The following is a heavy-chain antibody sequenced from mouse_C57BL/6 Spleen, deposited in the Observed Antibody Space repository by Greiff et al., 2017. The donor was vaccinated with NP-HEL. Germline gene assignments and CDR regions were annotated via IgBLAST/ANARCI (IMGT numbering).Heavy chain of an antibody. CDR3: ARGEIYYYGSSSYYYAIDY. CDR2: IDPSDSET. Sequence: QVQLQQPGAELVRPGSSVKLSCKASGYTFTSYWMHWVKQRPIQGLEWIGNIDPSDSETHYTQKFKDKATLTVDKSSSTAYMQLSSLTSEDSAVYYCARGEIYYYGSSSYYYAIDYWGQGTSVTVSS. D-gene: IGHD1-1*01. CDR1: GYTFTSYW. J-gene: IGHJ4*01. V-gene: IGHV1-52*01.